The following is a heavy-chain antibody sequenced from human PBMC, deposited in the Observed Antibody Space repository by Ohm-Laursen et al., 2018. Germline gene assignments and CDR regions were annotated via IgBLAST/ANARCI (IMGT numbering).Heavy chain of an antibody. D-gene: IGHD3-3*01. Sequence: SLRLSCSASGFTFEDYGMHWVRQAPGKGLEWVSGISWNSGNIAYADSVKGRFAISRDNLSSYLYLQMNGLRPEDTAFYYCVRDTDITIFGGDVCFDYWGQGALVTVSS. CDR1: GFTFEDYG. V-gene: IGHV3-9*01. J-gene: IGHJ4*02. CDR3: VRDTDITIFGGDVCFDY. CDR2: ISWNSGNI.